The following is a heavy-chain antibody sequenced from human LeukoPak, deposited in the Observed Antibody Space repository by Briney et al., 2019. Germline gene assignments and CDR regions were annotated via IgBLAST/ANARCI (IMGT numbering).Heavy chain of an antibody. CDR2: IYYSGST. D-gene: IGHD3-10*01. V-gene: IGHV4-59*01. Sequence: SETLSLTCTVSGGSISSYYWSWIRQPPGKGLEWIGYIYYSGSTNYNPSLKSRATISVDTSKNQFSLKLSSVTAADTAVYYCARGRGGMVRGVIMAFDYWGQGTLVTVSS. J-gene: IGHJ4*02. CDR3: ARGRGGMVRGVIMAFDY. CDR1: GGSISSYY.